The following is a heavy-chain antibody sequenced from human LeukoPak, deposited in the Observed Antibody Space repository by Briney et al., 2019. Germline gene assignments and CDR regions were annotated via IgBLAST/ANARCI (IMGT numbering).Heavy chain of an antibody. J-gene: IGHJ5*02. Sequence: GGSLRLSCAASGFTFSSNAIHWVRQAPGKGLEWVAEISYDGGNTYYADSVKGRFTISRDNSKNTLYLQMNSLRAEDTAVYYCAKLGSIVVVPAAGASYNWFDPWGQGTLVTVSS. CDR3: AKLGSIVVVPAAGASYNWFDP. V-gene: IGHV3-30-3*01. CDR1: GFTFSSNA. CDR2: ISYDGGNT. D-gene: IGHD2-2*01.